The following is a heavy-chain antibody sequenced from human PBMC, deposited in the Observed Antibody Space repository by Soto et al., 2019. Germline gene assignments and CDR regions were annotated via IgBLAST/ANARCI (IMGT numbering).Heavy chain of an antibody. Sequence: QVQLVESGGGVVQPGRSLRLSCAASGFTFSSYGMHWVRQAPGKGLEWVAVIWYDGSNKYYADSVKGRFTISRDNSKNTLYLQMNSLRAEDTAVYYCARDLNRGSGWYLGSYFFEYWGQGTLVTVSS. V-gene: IGHV3-33*01. D-gene: IGHD6-19*01. J-gene: IGHJ4*02. CDR2: IWYDGSNK. CDR3: ARDLNRGSGWYLGSYFFEY. CDR1: GFTFSSYG.